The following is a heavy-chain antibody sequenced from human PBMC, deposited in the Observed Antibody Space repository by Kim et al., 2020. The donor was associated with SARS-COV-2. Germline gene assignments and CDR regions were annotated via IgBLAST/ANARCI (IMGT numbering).Heavy chain of an antibody. J-gene: IGHJ3*02. CDR1: VYSFTSYW. CDR3: AIPEPRSWSDDAFDI. CDR2: IYPGDSDT. V-gene: IGHV5-51*01. Sequence: GESLKISCKGSVYSFTSYWIGWVRQMPGKGLEWMGIIYPGDSDTRYSPSFQGQVTISADKSISTAYLQWSSLKASDTAMYYCAIPEPRSWSDDAFDIWGQGTMVTVSS. D-gene: IGHD6-13*01.